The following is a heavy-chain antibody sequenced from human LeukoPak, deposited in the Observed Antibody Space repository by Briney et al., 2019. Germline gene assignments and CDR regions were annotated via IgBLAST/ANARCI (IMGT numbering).Heavy chain of an antibody. Sequence: PSETLSLTCAVYGGSFSGYYWSWIRQPPGKGLEWIGEINHSGSTNYNPSLKSRVTISVDTSKNQFSLKLSSVTAADTAVYYCARGCCGSYYSVDRWFDPWGQGTLVTVSS. J-gene: IGHJ5*02. CDR3: ARGCCGSYYSVDRWFDP. CDR2: INHSGST. CDR1: GGSFSGYY. V-gene: IGHV4-34*01. D-gene: IGHD1-26*01.